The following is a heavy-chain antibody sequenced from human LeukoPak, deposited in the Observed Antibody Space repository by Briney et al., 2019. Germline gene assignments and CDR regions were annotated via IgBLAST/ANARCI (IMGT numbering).Heavy chain of an antibody. V-gene: IGHV1-2*02. CDR3: ARYNWNYYYYYMDV. CDR1: VYTFTGYY. D-gene: IGHD1-20*01. CDR2: INPNSGGT. J-gene: IGHJ6*03. Sequence: ASVKVSCKASVYTFTGYYMHWVPQAPGQGLEWMGWINPNSGGTNYAQKFQGRVTMTRDTSISTAYMELSRLRSDDTAVYYCARYNWNYYYYYMDVWGKGTTVTVSS.